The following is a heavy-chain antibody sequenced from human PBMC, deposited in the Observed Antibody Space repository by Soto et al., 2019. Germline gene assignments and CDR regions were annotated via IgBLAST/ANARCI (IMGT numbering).Heavy chain of an antibody. CDR2: ISSDGSST. CDR1: GFSFSNSW. CDR3: ARPVVYSGYDRVFFDY. Sequence: EVQLVESGGGLVPPGGSLRLSCAASGFSFSNSWMHWVRQAPGKGLVWVSRISSDGSSTNYADSVKGRFIISRDNAKNTLYLQMNILRAEDTAVYYCARPVVYSGYDRVFFDYWGQGTLVTVSS. J-gene: IGHJ4*02. V-gene: IGHV3-74*01. D-gene: IGHD5-12*01.